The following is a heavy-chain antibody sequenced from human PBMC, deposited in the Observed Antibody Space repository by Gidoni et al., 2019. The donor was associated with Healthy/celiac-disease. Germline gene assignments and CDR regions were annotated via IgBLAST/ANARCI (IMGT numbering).Heavy chain of an antibody. J-gene: IGHJ6*03. CDR3: ARDGVPAAIGYRYYYYYYMDV. CDR1: GFTFSSYW. V-gene: IGHV3-74*01. D-gene: IGHD2-2*02. Sequence: EVQLVESGGGLVQPGGSLRLSCAASGFTFSSYWMHWVRQAPGKGLVWVSRINRDGSSTSYADSVKGRFTISRDNAKNTLYLQMNSLRAEDTAVYYCARDGVPAAIGYRYYYYYYMDVWGKGTTVTVSS. CDR2: INRDGSST.